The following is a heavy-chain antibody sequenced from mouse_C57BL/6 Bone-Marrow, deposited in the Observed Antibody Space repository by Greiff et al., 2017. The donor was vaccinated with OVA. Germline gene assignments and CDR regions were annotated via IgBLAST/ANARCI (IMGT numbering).Heavy chain of an antibody. V-gene: IGHV1-15*01. CDR1: GYTFTDYE. Sequence: QVQLQQSGAELVRPGASVTLSCKASGYTFTDYEMHWVKQTPVHGLEWIGAIDPETGGTAYNQKFKGKAILTADKSSSPAYMELRSLTSEDSAVYYCTDYYGSSAYYAMDYWGQGTSVTVSS. CDR3: TDYYGSSAYYAMDY. J-gene: IGHJ4*01. D-gene: IGHD1-1*01. CDR2: IDPETGGT.